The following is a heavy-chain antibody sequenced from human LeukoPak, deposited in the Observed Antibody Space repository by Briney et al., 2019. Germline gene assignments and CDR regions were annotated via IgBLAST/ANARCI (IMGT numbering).Heavy chain of an antibody. CDR3: AKDLGAAADDAFDI. D-gene: IGHD1-26*01. J-gene: IGHJ3*02. CDR1: GFTFNNYA. V-gene: IGHV3-23*01. Sequence: PGGSLRLSCAASGFTFNNYAMSWVRQAPGKGLEWVSAIRGSGGSTYCADSVKGRFTISRDNSKNTLYLQMNSLRVEDTAVYYCAKDLGAAADDAFDIWGQGTMVTVSS. CDR2: IRGSGGST.